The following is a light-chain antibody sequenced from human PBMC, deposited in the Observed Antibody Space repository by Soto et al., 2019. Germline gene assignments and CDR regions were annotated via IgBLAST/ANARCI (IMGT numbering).Light chain of an antibody. V-gene: IGKV1-39*01. CDR1: ETINNY. Sequence: DIRMTQSTSSLSVSVGDGVTITCRASETINNYLNWYQQKPGRAPKLLIHAASTLQSGVPSRFSGSGSGTDFTLTISSLQPEDFATYSCQQSYTTPWTFGLGTRLEI. CDR3: QQSYTTPWT. CDR2: AAS. J-gene: IGKJ1*01.